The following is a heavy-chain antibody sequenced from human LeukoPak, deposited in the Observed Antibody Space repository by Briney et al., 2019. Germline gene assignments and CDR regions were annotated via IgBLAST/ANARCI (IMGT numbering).Heavy chain of an antibody. CDR3: ARDGRQWLVSYFDY. V-gene: IGHV3-48*03. CDR2: ISSSGSTI. CDR1: GFTFSCYE. J-gene: IGHJ4*02. Sequence: GGSLRLSCAASGFTFSCYEMNWVRQAPGKGLEWVSYISSSGSTIYYADSVKGRFTTSRDNAKNSLYLQMNSLRAEDTAVYYSARDGRQWLVSYFDYWGQGTLVTVSS. D-gene: IGHD6-19*01.